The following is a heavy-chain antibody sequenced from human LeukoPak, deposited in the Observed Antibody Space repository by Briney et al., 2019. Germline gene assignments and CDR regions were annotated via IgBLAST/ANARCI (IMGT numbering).Heavy chain of an antibody. J-gene: IGHJ4*02. D-gene: IGHD1-26*01. Sequence: PGGSVRLSCAASGFTFRSYWMHWVRQAPGKGLVWVSRISPDGTSKSYADPVKGRFTISRDNAKNTLSLQMNSLRAEDTGLYYCARADGSHYGLKDYWGQGTLVTVSS. CDR2: ISPDGTSK. V-gene: IGHV3-74*01. CDR3: ARADGSHYGLKDY. CDR1: GFTFRSYW.